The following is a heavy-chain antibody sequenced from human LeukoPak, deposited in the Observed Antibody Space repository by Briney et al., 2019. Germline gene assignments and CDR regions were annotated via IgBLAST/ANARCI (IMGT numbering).Heavy chain of an antibody. V-gene: IGHV1-2*02. CDR1: GYTFTGYY. CDR2: INPNSGGT. D-gene: IGHD4-11*01. J-gene: IGHJ6*04. CDR3: ARELTTESCMDV. Sequence: GASVKLSCKASGYTFTGYYMHWVRQAPGQGHELMGWINPNSGGTNYEQKFQGRVTMTRDTSISTAYMGLSRLRSDDTAVYYCARELTTESCMDVWGKGTTVTVSS.